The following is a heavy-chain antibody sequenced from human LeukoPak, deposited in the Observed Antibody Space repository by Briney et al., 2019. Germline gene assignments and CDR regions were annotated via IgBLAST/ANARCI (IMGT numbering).Heavy chain of an antibody. J-gene: IGHJ4*02. V-gene: IGHV4-4*07. CDR1: GGSISSHY. Sequence: TSETLSLTCTVSGGSISSHYWSWIRQPAGKGLEWIGRIYTSGSTNYNPSLKSRVTMSVDTSKNQFSLKLTSVTAADTAVYYCASEWELRFDYWGQGTLVTVSS. D-gene: IGHD1-26*01. CDR3: ASEWELRFDY. CDR2: IYTSGST.